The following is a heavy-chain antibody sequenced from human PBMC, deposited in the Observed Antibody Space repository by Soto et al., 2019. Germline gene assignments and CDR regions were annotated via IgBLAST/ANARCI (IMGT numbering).Heavy chain of an antibody. Sequence: GESLKISCKGSGYSFTSYWIGWVRQMPGKGLEWMGIIYPGDSDTRYSPSFQGQVTISADKSISTAYLQWRSLKASDTAMYYCARHTSRVVVVAASRERWFDPWGQGTLVTVSS. V-gene: IGHV5-51*01. CDR2: IYPGDSDT. CDR3: ARHTSRVVVVAASRERWFDP. CDR1: GYSFTSYW. J-gene: IGHJ5*02. D-gene: IGHD2-15*01.